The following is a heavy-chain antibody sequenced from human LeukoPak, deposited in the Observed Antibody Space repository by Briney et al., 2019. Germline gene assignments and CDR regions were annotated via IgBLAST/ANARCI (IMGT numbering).Heavy chain of an antibody. V-gene: IGHV4-31*03. Sequence: PQTLSLTCTVSGGSISSGGYYWSWIRQHPGKGLEWIGYIYYSGSTYYNPSLKSRVTISVDTSKNQFSLKLSSVTAADTAVYYCARASTVTTWSLGYWGQGILVTVSS. CDR1: GGSISSGGYY. J-gene: IGHJ4*02. D-gene: IGHD4-17*01. CDR3: ARASTVTTWSLGY. CDR2: IYYSGST.